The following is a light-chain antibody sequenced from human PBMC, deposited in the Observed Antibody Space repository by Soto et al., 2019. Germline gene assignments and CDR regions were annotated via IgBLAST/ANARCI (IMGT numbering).Light chain of an antibody. Sequence: DIQMTQSPSTLSASVGDRVTITCRASQSVTDWLAWYQQKPGQAPNLLIYDASRLQSGIPSRFSGCGSGTEFTITISSLQPDDFATYYCQQYTTYPYTFGQGTKLGIK. CDR1: QSVTDW. CDR3: QQYTTYPYT. J-gene: IGKJ2*01. V-gene: IGKV1-5*01. CDR2: DAS.